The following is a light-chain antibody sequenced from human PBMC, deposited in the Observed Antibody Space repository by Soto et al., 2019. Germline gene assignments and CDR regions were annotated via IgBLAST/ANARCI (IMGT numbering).Light chain of an antibody. Sequence: EIVMTQSPATLSVSPGDRATLSCRASQSVSSNLAWYQQKPGQAPRLLIYGAYTRATGIPARFSGSGSGTEFTLTISSLQSEDFAVYYCQQYNKWPLTFGGGTKVEIK. J-gene: IGKJ4*01. CDR2: GAY. V-gene: IGKV3-15*01. CDR1: QSVSSN. CDR3: QQYNKWPLT.